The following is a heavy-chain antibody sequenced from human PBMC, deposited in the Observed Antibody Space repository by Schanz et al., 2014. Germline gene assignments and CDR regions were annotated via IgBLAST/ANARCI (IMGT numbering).Heavy chain of an antibody. CDR2: VSRSTPDI. D-gene: IGHD1-1*01. CDR1: GFSFGNYG. CDR3: ARDRRNADLDY. J-gene: IGHJ4*02. V-gene: IGHV3-48*01. Sequence: EVQLLESGGGLVQPGGSLRLSCEASGFSFGNYGMSWVRQAPGKGLEWVSYVSRSTPDIYYADSVKGRFTMSRDNAKNSLYLEMNSLRAEDTALYYCARDRRNADLDYWGQGTLVTVSS.